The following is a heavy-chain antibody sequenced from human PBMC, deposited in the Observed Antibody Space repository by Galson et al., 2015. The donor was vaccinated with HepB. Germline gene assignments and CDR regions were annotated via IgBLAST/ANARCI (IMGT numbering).Heavy chain of an antibody. J-gene: IGHJ4*02. CDR1: GDSVSNNNAA. V-gene: IGHV6-1*01. D-gene: IGHD3-22*01. CDR2: TYYRARWYS. Sequence: CAISGDSVSNNNAAWYWIRQSPSRGLEWLGRTYYRARWYSDYTVSLRSRVTINADTSKNQFSLQLNSVTPEDTAVYYCVRMGDLSGYSSCWGQGTLVTVSS. CDR3: VRMGDLSGYSSC.